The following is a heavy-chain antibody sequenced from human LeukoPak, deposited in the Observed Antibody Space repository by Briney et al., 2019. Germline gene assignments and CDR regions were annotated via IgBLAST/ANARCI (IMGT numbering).Heavy chain of an antibody. CDR3: ARGREGYYYMDV. J-gene: IGHJ6*03. CDR2: KNPNSGNT. CDR1: GYTFPSYD. V-gene: IGHV1-8*01. Sequence: ASVKVSCKASGYTFPSYDINWVRQATGQGLEWMGWKNPNSGNTGYAQKFQGRVTMTRNTSISTAYMELSSLRSEDTAVYYCARGREGYYYMDVWGKGITVTVSS.